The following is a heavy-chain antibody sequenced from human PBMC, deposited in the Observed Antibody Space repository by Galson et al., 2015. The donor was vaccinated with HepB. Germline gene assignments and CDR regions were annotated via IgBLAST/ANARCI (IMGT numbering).Heavy chain of an antibody. CDR1: GGSISSGGYY. CDR2: IYYSGST. Sequence: TLSLTCTVSGGSISSGGYYWSWIRQHPGKGLEWIGYIYYSGSTYYNPSLKSRVTISVDTSKNQFSLKLSSVTAADTAVYYCARMTGTARWLPSPYFFDYWGQGTLVTVSS. V-gene: IGHV4-31*03. CDR3: ARMTGTARWLPSPYFFDY. D-gene: IGHD3-9*01. J-gene: IGHJ4*02.